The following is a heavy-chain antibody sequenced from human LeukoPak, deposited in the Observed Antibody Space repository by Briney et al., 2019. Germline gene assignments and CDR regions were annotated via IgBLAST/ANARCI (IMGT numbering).Heavy chain of an antibody. D-gene: IGHD4-17*01. CDR2: IVVGSGNT. V-gene: IGHV1-58*02. Sequence: ASVKVSCKASGFTFTSSAMQWVRQARGQRLEWIGWIVVGSGNTNYAQKFQERVTITRDMSTSTAYMELSSLRSEDTAVYYCAATDYGDADWYFDLWGRGTLVTVSS. CDR1: GFTFTSSA. CDR3: AATDYGDADWYFDL. J-gene: IGHJ2*01.